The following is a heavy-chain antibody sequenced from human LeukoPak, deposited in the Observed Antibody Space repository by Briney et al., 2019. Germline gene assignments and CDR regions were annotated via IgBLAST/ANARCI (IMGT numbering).Heavy chain of an antibody. CDR3: ARTYYYGPRSPDY. Sequence: PGGSLRLSCAASGFTFSNYWMSWVRQAPGKGLEWVANIKQDGGEKHYVDSVRGRFSISRDDAKNSLYLQMSSLRVEDTAVYYCARTYYYGPRSPDYWGQGTLVTVSS. J-gene: IGHJ4*02. D-gene: IGHD3-10*01. V-gene: IGHV3-7*03. CDR2: IKQDGGEK. CDR1: GFTFSNYW.